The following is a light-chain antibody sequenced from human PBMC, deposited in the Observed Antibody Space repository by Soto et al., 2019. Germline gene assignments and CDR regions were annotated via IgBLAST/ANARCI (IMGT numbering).Light chain of an antibody. CDR1: QSVRRY. J-gene: IGKJ1*01. Sequence: EIVLTQSPATLSLSPGERATLSCRASQSVRRYLAWYQQKPGQAPRLLIYDASNRATGIPARFSGSGSGTEFTLTISSLQPDDFATYYCQHYNSYSEAFGQGTKVDIK. V-gene: IGKV3-11*01. CDR3: QHYNSYSEA. CDR2: DAS.